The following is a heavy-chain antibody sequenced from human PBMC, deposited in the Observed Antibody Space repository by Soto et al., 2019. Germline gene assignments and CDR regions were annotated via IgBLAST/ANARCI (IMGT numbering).Heavy chain of an antibody. CDR2: ISYDGSNK. J-gene: IGHJ6*02. CDR3: ARDFWSGYNYHYYGMDV. CDR1: GFTFSSYA. V-gene: IGHV3-30-3*01. Sequence: GGSLRLSCAASGFTFSSYAMHWVRQAPGKGLEWVAVISYDGSNKYYADSVKGRFTISRDNSKNTLYLQMNSLRAEDTAVYYCARDFWSGYNYHYYGMDVWGQGTKVTVSS. D-gene: IGHD3-3*01.